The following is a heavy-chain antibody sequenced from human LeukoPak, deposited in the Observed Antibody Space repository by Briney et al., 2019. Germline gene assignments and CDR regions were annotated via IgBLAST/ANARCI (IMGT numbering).Heavy chain of an antibody. D-gene: IGHD6-19*01. J-gene: IGHJ4*02. CDR1: GFTVSSNY. CDR3: ARDGGYSSGWPPFDY. Sequence: GGSLRLSCAASGFTVSSNYMSWVRQAPGKGLEWVSVIYSGGSTYYADSVKGRFTISRDNSKNTLYLQMNSLRAEDTAVYYCARDGGYSSGWPPFDYWGQGTLVTVSS. V-gene: IGHV3-53*01. CDR2: IYSGGST.